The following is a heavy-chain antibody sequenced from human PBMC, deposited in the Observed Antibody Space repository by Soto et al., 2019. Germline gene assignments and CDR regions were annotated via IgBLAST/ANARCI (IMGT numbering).Heavy chain of an antibody. V-gene: IGHV3-23*01. J-gene: IGHJ4*02. CDR1: GFTFSSYA. CDR3: AKDGFYYPPFGY. CDR2: ISGSGGST. D-gene: IGHD1-26*01. Sequence: GRSLRLSCAASGFTFSSYAMSCVLQAPGKGLEWVSAISGSGGSTYYADSVKGRFTISRDNSKNTLYLQMNSLRAEDTAVYYCAKDGFYYPPFGYWGQGTLVTVSS.